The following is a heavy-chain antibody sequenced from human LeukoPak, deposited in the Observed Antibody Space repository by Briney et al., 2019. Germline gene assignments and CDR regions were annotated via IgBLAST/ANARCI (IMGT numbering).Heavy chain of an antibody. Sequence: GGSLRLSCAASGFTFSSYSMNWVRQAPGKGLEWVSVIYSGGSTYYADSVKGRFTISRDNSKNTLYLQMNSLRAEDTAVYYCASEGVLRYFDWSPLGYYYMDVWGKGTTVTISS. CDR3: ASEGVLRYFDWSPLGYYYMDV. J-gene: IGHJ6*03. CDR1: GFTFSSYS. V-gene: IGHV3-66*01. CDR2: IYSGGST. D-gene: IGHD3-9*01.